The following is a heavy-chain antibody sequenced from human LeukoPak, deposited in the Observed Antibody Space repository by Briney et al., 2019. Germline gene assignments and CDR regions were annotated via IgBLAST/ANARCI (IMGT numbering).Heavy chain of an antibody. J-gene: IGHJ4*02. D-gene: IGHD2-2*01. CDR3: ARDGGRLVVVPAAPQAYFDY. CDR1: GYTFTSYY. V-gene: IGHV1-46*01. CDR2: INPSGGST. Sequence: GASVKVSCKASGYTFTSYYMHWVRQAPGQGLEWMGIINPSGGSTSYAQKFQGRVTMTRDMSTSTVYKELSSLRSEDTAVYYCARDGGRLVVVPAAPQAYFDYWGQGTLVTVSS.